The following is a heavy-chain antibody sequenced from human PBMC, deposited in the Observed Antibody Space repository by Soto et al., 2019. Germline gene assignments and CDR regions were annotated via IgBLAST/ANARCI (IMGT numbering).Heavy chain of an antibody. CDR2: ISYDGSNK. Sequence: GGSLRLSCAASGFTFSSYAMHWVRQAPGKGLEWVAVISYDGSNKYYADSVKGRFTISRDNSKNTLYLQMNSLRAEDTAVYYCARNELLWFGEPIYPFDYWGQGTLVTVSS. CDR1: GFTFSSYA. CDR3: ARNELLWFGEPIYPFDY. D-gene: IGHD3-10*01. J-gene: IGHJ4*02. V-gene: IGHV3-30-3*01.